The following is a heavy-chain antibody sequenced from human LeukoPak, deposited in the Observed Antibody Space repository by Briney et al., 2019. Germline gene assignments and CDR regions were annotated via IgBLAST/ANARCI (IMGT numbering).Heavy chain of an antibody. CDR3: AGQRYDFSSDYYRGGLYYMDV. Sequence: PSETLSLTCTVSGGSISSYYWSWIRQTPGKGLEWIGYINYCGSTTYNPSLKSRLTISMASPKNQFSLELTSVTAADTAVYFCAGQRYDFSSDYYRGGLYYMDVWGKGTTVAVSS. CDR2: INYCGST. J-gene: IGHJ6*03. V-gene: IGHV4-59*01. D-gene: IGHD3-3*01. CDR1: GGSISSYY.